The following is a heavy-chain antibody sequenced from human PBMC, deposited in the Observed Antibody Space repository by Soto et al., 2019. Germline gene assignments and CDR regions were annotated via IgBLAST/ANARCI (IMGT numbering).Heavy chain of an antibody. V-gene: IGHV3-23*04. CDR1: KFTFSAYA. CDR3: TGDPNGDHIGAFDF. Sequence: EVQVVESGGGLVQPGGSLRLSCATSKFTFSAYAMTWVRQAPGEGLEWVSSISGSGGGTSYADSVKGRFSISRDNSKNTLYLRMNSLRVEDTAVYYCTGDPNGDHIGAFDFWGQGIVVTVSS. CDR2: ISGSGGGT. J-gene: IGHJ3*01. D-gene: IGHD4-17*01.